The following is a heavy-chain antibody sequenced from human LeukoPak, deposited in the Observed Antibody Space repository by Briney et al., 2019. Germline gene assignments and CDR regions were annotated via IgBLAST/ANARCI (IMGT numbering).Heavy chain of an antibody. CDR3: ARVRGSGSYYQLYYYYYMDV. V-gene: IGHV3-64*01. D-gene: IGHD3-10*01. Sequence: HPGGSLRLSCAASGFTFSSYAMHWVRQAPGKGLEYVSAISSNGGSTYYANSVKGRFTISRDNSKNTLYLQMGSLRAEDMAVYYCARVRGSGSYYQLYYYYYMDVWGKGTTVTISS. CDR1: GFTFSSYA. CDR2: ISSNGGST. J-gene: IGHJ6*03.